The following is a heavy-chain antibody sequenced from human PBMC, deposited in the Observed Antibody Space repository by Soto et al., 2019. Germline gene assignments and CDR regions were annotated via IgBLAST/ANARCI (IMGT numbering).Heavy chain of an antibody. CDR3: AKFVQVSGTDY. V-gene: IGHV3-23*01. CDR2: ISDSGGGA. D-gene: IGHD1-1*01. J-gene: IGHJ4*02. Sequence: GGSLRLSCEASGFTFNNYAMSWVRQAPGNGLECVSAISDSGGGAYYADSVKGRFTISRDNSRNTLYLQMNSLSAEDTAIYYCAKFVQVSGTDYWGQGTQVTVSS. CDR1: GFTFNNYA.